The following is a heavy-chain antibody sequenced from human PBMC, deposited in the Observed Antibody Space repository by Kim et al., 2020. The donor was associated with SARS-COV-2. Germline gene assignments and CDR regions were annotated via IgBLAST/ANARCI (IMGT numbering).Heavy chain of an antibody. J-gene: IGHJ6*02. CDR1: GFTFSSYG. V-gene: IGHV3-33*01. CDR2: IWYDGSNK. D-gene: IGHD2-2*01. Sequence: GGSLRLSCAASGFTFSSYGMHWVRQAPGKGLEGVAVIWYDGSNKYYEDSVKGRFTISRDNSKNTLYLQMNSLRAEETAVYYCARHSTYYGMDVWGQGTTVTVSS. CDR3: ARHSTYYGMDV.